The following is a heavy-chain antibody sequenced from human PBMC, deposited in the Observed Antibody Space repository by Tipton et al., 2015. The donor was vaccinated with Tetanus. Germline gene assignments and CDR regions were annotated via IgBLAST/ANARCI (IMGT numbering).Heavy chain of an antibody. CDR3: ARDRGDYISYGMDV. V-gene: IGHV1-2*02. CDR1: GYTFTGYY. J-gene: IGHJ6*02. D-gene: IGHD3-22*01. CDR2: IDPNSGGT. Sequence: QLVQSGAEVKKPGASVKVSCKASGYTFTGYYIYWVRQAPGQGLEWMGWIDPNSGGTNYAQKFQGRVTMTRDTSISTAYMELSSLRSDDTAVYYCARDRGDYISYGMDVWGPGTTVTVS.